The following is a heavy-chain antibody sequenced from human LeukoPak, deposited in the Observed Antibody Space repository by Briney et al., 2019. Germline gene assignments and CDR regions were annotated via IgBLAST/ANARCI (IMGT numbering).Heavy chain of an antibody. Sequence: SETLSLTCTVSGGSIRNYYWSWIRQPPGQGLEWIGYISYSGSTNYSPSLKSRVTISIDTSKNQFSLKVSSVTAADTAVYYRARVGRGDYVWGSYSFDSWGQGALVTVSS. CDR2: ISYSGST. J-gene: IGHJ4*02. D-gene: IGHD3-16*01. CDR3: ARVGRGDYVWGSYSFDS. V-gene: IGHV4-59*01. CDR1: GGSIRNYY.